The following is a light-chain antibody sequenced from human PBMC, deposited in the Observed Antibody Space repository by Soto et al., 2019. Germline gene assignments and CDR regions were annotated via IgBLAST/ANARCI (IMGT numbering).Light chain of an antibody. CDR3: QQYGSSPLT. Sequence: EIVLTQSPGTLSLSPGQRATLSCRASQSVSSDYLAWYQQKPGQAPRLLMYGASSRAIGIPDRFSGSGSGTDFTLTISRLEPEDFAVYYCQQYGSSPLTFGGGTKVEIK. V-gene: IGKV3-20*01. CDR2: GAS. J-gene: IGKJ4*01. CDR1: QSVSSDY.